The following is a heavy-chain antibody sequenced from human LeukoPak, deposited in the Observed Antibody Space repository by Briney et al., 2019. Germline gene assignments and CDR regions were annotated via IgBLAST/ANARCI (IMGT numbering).Heavy chain of an antibody. Sequence: GESLKISCKGSGYSFASYWIGLVRQMPGKGLEWMGVIYPGDSDTRYSPSFQGQVTISADKSISTAYLQWSSLKASDTAMYYCARQDNDAVDIWGQGTMVTVSS. V-gene: IGHV5-51*01. CDR3: ARQDNDAVDI. CDR2: IYPGDSDT. J-gene: IGHJ3*02. CDR1: GYSFASYW.